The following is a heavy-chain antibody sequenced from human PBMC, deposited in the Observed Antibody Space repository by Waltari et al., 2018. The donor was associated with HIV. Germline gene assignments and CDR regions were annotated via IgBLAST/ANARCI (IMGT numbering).Heavy chain of an antibody. CDR3: ARHSGPYVHFFDL. CDR1: GVPLTSTNYY. Sequence: QLQESGPALVKPSETLSLSCSVSGVPLTSTNYYWGWVRQSPGKRLYWIESVYYGGKTYNNPSLKSRLSLSLDTSKNRLSLNVTSVTAADTAVYYCARHSGPYVHFFDLWGRGTLVTV. J-gene: IGHJ2*01. CDR2: VYYGGKT. V-gene: IGHV4-39*01. D-gene: IGHD3-16*01.